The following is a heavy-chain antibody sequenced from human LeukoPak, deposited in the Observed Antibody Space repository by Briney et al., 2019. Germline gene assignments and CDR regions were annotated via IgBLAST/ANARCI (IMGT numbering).Heavy chain of an antibody. CDR1: GYTFTSYG. J-gene: IGHJ5*02. CDR3: ATTANTIFGVVNWFDP. Sequence: ASVKVSCKASGYTFTSYGISWVRQAPGQGLEWMGWISAYNGNTNYAQKLQGRVTMTTDTSTSTAYMELSSLRSEDTAVYYCATTANTIFGVVNWFDPWGQGTLVTVSS. CDR2: ISAYNGNT. D-gene: IGHD3-3*01. V-gene: IGHV1-18*01.